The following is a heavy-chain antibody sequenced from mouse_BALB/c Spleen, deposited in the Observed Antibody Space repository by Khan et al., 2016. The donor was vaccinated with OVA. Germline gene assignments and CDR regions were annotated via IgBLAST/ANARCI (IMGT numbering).Heavy chain of an antibody. V-gene: IGHV1-31*01. CDR1: GYSFTSYY. J-gene: IGHJ3*01. D-gene: IGHD2-2*01. CDR2: VDPFSAVT. Sequence: VQLQQSGPELMKPGASVKISCKASGYSFTSYYIHWVMQSRGQSLEWIGYVDPFSAVTTYNQKFKGKATLTVDKSSSTAYIHLSNLTSEDSAVHCCTRHGYVAWFTYWGQGTLVTVSA. CDR3: TRHGYVAWFTY.